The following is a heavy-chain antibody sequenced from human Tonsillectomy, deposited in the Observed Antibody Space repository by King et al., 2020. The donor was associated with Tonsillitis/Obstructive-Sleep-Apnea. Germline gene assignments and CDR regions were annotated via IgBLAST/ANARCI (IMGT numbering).Heavy chain of an antibody. CDR1: GFTFSSYA. D-gene: IGHD2-2*01. V-gene: IGHV3-23*04. CDR3: AKGGGGVVVPAAMPYWYFDL. CDR2: ISGGGGGT. Sequence: VQLVESGGGLVQPGGSLRLSCAASGFTFSSYAMNWVRQAPGKGLEWVSAISGGGGGTYYADSVKGRFSISRDNSKSTLYLQMNSLRAGDTAVYFCAKGGGGVVVPAAMPYWYFDLWGRGTLVTVSS. J-gene: IGHJ2*01.